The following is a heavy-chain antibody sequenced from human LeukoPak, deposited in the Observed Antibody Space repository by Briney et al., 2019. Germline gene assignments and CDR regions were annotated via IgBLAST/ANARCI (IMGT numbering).Heavy chain of an antibody. J-gene: IGHJ4*02. D-gene: IGHD3-22*01. CDR2: IYYSGST. CDR3: ARVNFPYYYDSSGYYYFDY. V-gene: IGHV4-30-4*02. CDR1: GGSISSGDYY. Sequence: SETLSLTCTVSGGSISSGDYYWSWIRQPPGKGLEWIVYIYYSGSTYYNPSLKSRVTISVDTSKNQFSLKLSSVTAADTAVYYCARVNFPYYYDSSGYYYFDYWGQGTLVTVSS.